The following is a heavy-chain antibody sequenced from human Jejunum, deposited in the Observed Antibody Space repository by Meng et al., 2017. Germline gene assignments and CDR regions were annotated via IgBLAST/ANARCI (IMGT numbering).Heavy chain of an antibody. CDR3: ASYDLFTGFGFDY. CDR1: GGSISSGDYY. V-gene: IGHV4-30-4*01. J-gene: IGHJ4*02. Sequence: QVQLQQWGAGLLKPSQTLSLTCTVSGGSISSGDYYWSWIRQPPGKGLEWIGYIYYSGNTYYNPSLKSRVTISVDTPKNQFSLKLSSVTAADTAVYYCASYDLFTGFGFDYWGQGTLVTVSS. CDR2: IYYSGNT. D-gene: IGHD3-9*01.